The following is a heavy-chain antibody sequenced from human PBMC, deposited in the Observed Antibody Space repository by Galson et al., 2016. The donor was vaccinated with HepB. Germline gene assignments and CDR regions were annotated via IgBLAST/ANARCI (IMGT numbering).Heavy chain of an antibody. CDR2: IHDSGNT. CDR1: GGSISSGSYY. Sequence: ETLSLTCTVSGGSISSGSYYWSWIRQPPGKGLEWIGNIHDSGNTNYNPSLGSRVTISVDTSKSQVSLRLSSVTAADTAVYYCARESGYCSGTSCYSGGMDVRGKGTTVTVSS. J-gene: IGHJ6*04. V-gene: IGHV4-61*01. D-gene: IGHD2-15*01. CDR3: ARESGYCSGTSCYSGGMDV.